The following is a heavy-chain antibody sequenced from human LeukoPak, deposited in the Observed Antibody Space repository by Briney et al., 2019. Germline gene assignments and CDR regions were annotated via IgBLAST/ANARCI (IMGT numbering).Heavy chain of an antibody. V-gene: IGHV3-30-3*01. CDR1: GFTFSSYA. J-gene: IGHJ5*02. Sequence: GGSLRLSCAASGFTFSSYAMHWVRQAPGKGLEWVAVISYDGSNKYYADSVKGRFTISRDNSKNTLYLQMNSLRAEDTAVYYRARDPYVEYNWFDPWGQGTLVTVSS. CDR3: ARDPYVEYNWFDP. D-gene: IGHD1-1*01. CDR2: ISYDGSNK.